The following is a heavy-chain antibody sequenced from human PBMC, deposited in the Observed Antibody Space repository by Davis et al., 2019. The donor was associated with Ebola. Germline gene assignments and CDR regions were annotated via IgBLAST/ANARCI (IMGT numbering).Heavy chain of an antibody. Sequence: ASVKVSCKASGYTFTSYYMHWVRQAPGQGLEWMGIINPSGGSTSYAQKFQGRVTMTRDTSTSTVYMELSSLRSEDTAVYYCAREGHVDTAMVSVGLYYYYGMDVWDQGTTVTVSS. CDR2: INPSGGST. CDR3: AREGHVDTAMVSVGLYYYYGMDV. CDR1: GYTFTSYY. V-gene: IGHV1-46*01. J-gene: IGHJ6*02. D-gene: IGHD5-18*01.